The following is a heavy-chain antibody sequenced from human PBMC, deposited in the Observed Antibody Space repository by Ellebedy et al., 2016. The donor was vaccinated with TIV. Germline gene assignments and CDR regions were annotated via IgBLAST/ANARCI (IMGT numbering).Heavy chain of an antibody. V-gene: IGHV3-33*01. D-gene: IGHD4-23*01. CDR1: GFIFSSYG. CDR2: IWYDGSNK. J-gene: IGHJ4*02. CDR3: ARAVIGKGYYLDY. Sequence: GESLKISCAGSGFIFSSYGMHWVRQAPGKGLEWVAVIWYDGSNKYHADSVMGRFTISRDNSKNTLYLQMNSLRAEGTAVYYCARAVIGKGYYLDYWGQGNLVTVSS.